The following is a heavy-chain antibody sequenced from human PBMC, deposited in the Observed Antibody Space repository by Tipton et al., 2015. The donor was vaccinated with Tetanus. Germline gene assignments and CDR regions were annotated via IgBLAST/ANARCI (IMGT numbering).Heavy chain of an antibody. V-gene: IGHV3-30*16. J-gene: IGHJ6*02. Sequence: SLRLSCAASGFSFSTFAIHWVRQAPGKGLEWVAVILYDGTNNYYADSVKGRFTISRDNSKNTLYLQMTSLRPEDTALYYCARDSSPYYYYYGLDFWGQGTPVSVSS. CDR1: GFSFSTFA. CDR3: ARDSSPYYYYYGLDF. D-gene: IGHD2/OR15-2a*01. CDR2: ILYDGTNN.